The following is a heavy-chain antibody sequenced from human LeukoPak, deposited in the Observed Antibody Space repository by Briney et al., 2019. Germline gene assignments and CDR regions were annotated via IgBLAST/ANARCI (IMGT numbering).Heavy chain of an antibody. D-gene: IGHD3-10*01. V-gene: IGHV4-39*01. CDR2: IYYSGST. CDR1: GGSISSSSYY. Sequence: SETLSLTCTVSGGSISSSSYYWGWIRQPPGKGLGWNGNIYYSGSTYYNPSLKSRVTISVDTSKNQFSLKPSSVTAAYTAVYYCATLGVASGGYYHYFDYWGQGTLVTVSS. J-gene: IGHJ4*02. CDR3: ATLGVASGGYYHYFDY.